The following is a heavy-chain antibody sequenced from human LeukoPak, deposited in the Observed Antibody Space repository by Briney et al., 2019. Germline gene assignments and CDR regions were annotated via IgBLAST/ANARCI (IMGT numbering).Heavy chain of an antibody. CDR2: ISYTGST. Sequence: SETLSLTCTVSGDSISSYYWSWIRQPPGKGLEWIGYISYTGSTSYNPSLKSRVTISVDTSKNQFSLKLSSVTAADTAVYYCARIQGDPWGQGTLVTVSS. CDR3: ARIQGDP. V-gene: IGHV4-59*01. CDR1: GDSISSYY. J-gene: IGHJ5*02.